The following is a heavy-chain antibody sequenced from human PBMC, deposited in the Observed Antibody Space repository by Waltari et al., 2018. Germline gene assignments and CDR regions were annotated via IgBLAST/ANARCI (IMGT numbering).Heavy chain of an antibody. CDR2: IYYSGST. J-gene: IGHJ6*03. CDR1: GGSISSYY. Sequence: QVQLQESGPGLVKHSETLSLTCTVSGGSISSYYWSWIRQPPGKGLEWIGYIYYSGSTNYNPSLKSRVTISVDTSKNQFSLKLSSVTAADTAVYYCARLLGGSSFWYYMDVWGKGTTVTVSS. D-gene: IGHD6-13*01. CDR3: ARLLGGSSFWYYMDV. V-gene: IGHV4-59*01.